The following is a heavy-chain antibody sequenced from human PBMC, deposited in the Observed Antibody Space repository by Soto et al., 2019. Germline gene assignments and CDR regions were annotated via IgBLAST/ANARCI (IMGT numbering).Heavy chain of an antibody. J-gene: IGHJ4*02. D-gene: IGHD1-7*01. V-gene: IGHV4-39*01. Sequence: SETLSLTCTVSGGSISSSSYYWGWIRQPPGKGLEWIGSIYYSGSTYYNPSLKSRVTISVDTSKNQFSLKLSSVTAADTAVYYCARQPQLGLDYWGQGTLVTVSS. CDR1: GGSISSSSYY. CDR3: ARQPQLGLDY. CDR2: IYYSGST.